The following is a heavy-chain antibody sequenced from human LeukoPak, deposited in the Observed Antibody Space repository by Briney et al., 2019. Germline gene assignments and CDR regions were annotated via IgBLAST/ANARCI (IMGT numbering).Heavy chain of an antibody. CDR1: GGTFSSYA. V-gene: IGHV1-69*01. Sequence: GSSVKVSCKASGGTFSSYAISWVRQAPGQGLERMGGIIPIFGTANYAQKFQGRVTITADESTSTAYMELSSLRSEDTAVYYCARVAKSDYDIGLSWFDPWGQGTLVTVSS. CDR2: IIPIFGTA. J-gene: IGHJ5*02. CDR3: ARVAKSDYDIGLSWFDP. D-gene: IGHD3-22*01.